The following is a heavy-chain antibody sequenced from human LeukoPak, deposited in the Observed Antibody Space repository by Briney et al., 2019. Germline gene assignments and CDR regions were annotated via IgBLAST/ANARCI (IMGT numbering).Heavy chain of an antibody. CDR2: IKSKTDGGTT. CDR1: GFTFSNAW. J-gene: IGHJ5*02. CDR3: TTGGVDNWFDP. V-gene: IGHV3-15*01. Sequence: GGSLRLSCATSGFTFSNAWMSWVRQAPGKGLEWVGRIKSKTDGGTTDYAAVVKGRFTISRDDSKNTLYLQMNSLKTEDTAVYYCTTGGVDNWFDPWGQGTLATVSS. D-gene: IGHD2-15*01.